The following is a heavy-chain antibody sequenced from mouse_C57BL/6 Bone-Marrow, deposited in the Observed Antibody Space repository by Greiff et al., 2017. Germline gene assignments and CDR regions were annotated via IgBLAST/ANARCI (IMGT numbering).Heavy chain of an antibody. V-gene: IGHV14-4*01. Sequence: VQLKQSGAELVRPGASVKLSCTASGFNIKDDYMHWVKQRPEQGLEWIGWIDPENGDTEYASKFQGKATITADTSSNTAYLQLSSLTSEDTAVYYCTSSMVTTGFDYWGQGTTLTVSS. CDR3: TSSMVTTGFDY. CDR2: IDPENGDT. CDR1: GFNIKDDY. J-gene: IGHJ2*01. D-gene: IGHD2-2*01.